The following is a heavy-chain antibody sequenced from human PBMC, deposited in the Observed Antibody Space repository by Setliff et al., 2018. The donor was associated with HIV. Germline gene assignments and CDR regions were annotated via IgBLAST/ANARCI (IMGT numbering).Heavy chain of an antibody. CDR3: ASAGPYCGDDCPYNWLTP. V-gene: IGHV4-39*01. J-gene: IGHJ5*02. D-gene: IGHD2-21*02. Sequence: SETLSLTCTVSGGSVSTSSYSWGWIRQPPEKGLEWIGTIYHTGKTYYNSSLNSRVTIAVDTSKDQFSLNLSTVTAADTAVYYCASAGPYCGDDCPYNWLTPWGQGTLVTSPQ. CDR1: GGSVSTSSYS. CDR2: IYHTGKT.